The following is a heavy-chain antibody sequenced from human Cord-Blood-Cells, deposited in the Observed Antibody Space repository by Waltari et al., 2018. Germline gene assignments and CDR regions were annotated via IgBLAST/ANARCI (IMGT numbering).Heavy chain of an antibody. CDR1: GGSISSYY. D-gene: IGHD2-15*01. J-gene: IGHJ6*02. CDR2: IYYSGST. CDR3: ARGEVVVVAATSYYYGMDV. Sequence: QVQLQESGPGLVKPSETLSLTCTVSGGSISSYYWSWIRQPPGKGLAWIGYIYYSGSTNDNPSRKSRVTISVDTSKNQFSLKLSSVTAADTAVYYCARGEVVVVAATSYYYGMDVWGQGTTVTVSS. V-gene: IGHV4-59*01.